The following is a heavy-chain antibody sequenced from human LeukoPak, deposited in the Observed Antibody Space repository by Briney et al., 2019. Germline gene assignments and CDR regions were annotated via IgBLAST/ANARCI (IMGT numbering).Heavy chain of an antibody. CDR3: ASGIATLAY. CDR2: INNSGRT. V-gene: IGHV4-34*01. Sequence: SETLSLTCAVYGGSFSGDDWRWIRQPPGKGLEWVGEINNSGRTKYNTAPTSGVTISVDPSKNQFSLKLSSVTAADTAVYYCASGIATLAYRGQEPLVTVSS. CDR1: GGSFSGDD. D-gene: IGHD1-26*01. J-gene: IGHJ4*02.